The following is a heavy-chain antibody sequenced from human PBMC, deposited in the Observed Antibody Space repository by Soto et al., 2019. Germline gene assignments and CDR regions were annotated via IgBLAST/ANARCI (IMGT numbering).Heavy chain of an antibody. J-gene: IGHJ4*02. CDR2: ITPVLGIA. CDR3: AREPYGDYSGY. V-gene: IGHV1-69*08. D-gene: IGHD4-17*01. CDR1: GGTFSSYS. Sequence: QVQLVQSGAEVKKPGSSVKVSCKASGGTFSSYSINWVRQAPGQGLEWMGRITPVLGIANYAQKFQGRVTITADKTTSTAYMELSSLRSEDTAVYYWAREPYGDYSGYWGQGTLVTVSS.